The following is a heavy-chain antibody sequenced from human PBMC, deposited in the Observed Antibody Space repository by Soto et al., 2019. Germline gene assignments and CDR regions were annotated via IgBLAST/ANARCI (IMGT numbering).Heavy chain of an antibody. Sequence: QVQLVESGGGVVQPGRSLRLSCAASGFTFSSYGMHWVRQAPGKGLEWVAVISYDGSNKYYADSVKGRFTISRDNSKNTLNLQRNSLRAEDTAVYYCAKDLQLEPSYYGMDVWGQGTTVTVSS. CDR2: ISYDGSNK. CDR3: AKDLQLEPSYYGMDV. D-gene: IGHD1-1*01. CDR1: GFTFSSYG. J-gene: IGHJ6*02. V-gene: IGHV3-30*18.